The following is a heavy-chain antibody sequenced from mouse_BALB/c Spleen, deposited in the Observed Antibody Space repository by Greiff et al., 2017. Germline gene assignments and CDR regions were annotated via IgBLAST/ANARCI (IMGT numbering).Heavy chain of an antibody. CDR3: ARRRYYFDY. CDR2: IYPGSGST. V-gene: IGHV1-77*01. D-gene: IGHD1-1*01. J-gene: IGHJ2*01. Sequence: VQLQQSGPELVKPGASVKMSCKASGYTFTDYVISWVKQRTGQGLEWIGEIYPGSGSTYYNEKFKGKATLTADKSSNTAYMQLSSLTSEDSAVYFCARRRYYFDYWGQGTTLTVSS. CDR1: GYTFTDYV.